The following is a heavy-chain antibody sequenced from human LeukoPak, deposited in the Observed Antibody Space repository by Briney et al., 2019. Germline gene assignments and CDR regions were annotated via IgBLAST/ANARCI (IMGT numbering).Heavy chain of an antibody. V-gene: IGHV4-39*01. D-gene: IGHD4-23*01. CDR1: GGSISSSSYY. CDR2: IYYSGST. J-gene: IGHJ4*02. Sequence: SETLSLTCTVSGGSISSSSYYWGWIRQPPGKGLGWIGCIYYSGSTYYNPSLKSRVTISVDTSKNQFSLKLSSVTAADTAVYYCARHERDYGGNSSDYWGQGTLVTVSS. CDR3: ARHERDYGGNSSDY.